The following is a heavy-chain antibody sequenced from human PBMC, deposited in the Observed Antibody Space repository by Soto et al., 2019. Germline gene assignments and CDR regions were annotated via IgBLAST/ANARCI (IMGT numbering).Heavy chain of an antibody. CDR3: ARDERRGNWNYAYYYGMDV. J-gene: IGHJ6*02. CDR2: IYYSGST. D-gene: IGHD1-7*01. V-gene: IGHV4-30-4*01. Sequence: KTSETLSLTCTVSGGSISIGDYYWSCIRQPPGKGLEWIGYIYYSGSTYYNPSLKSRVTISVDTSKNQFSLKLSSVTAADTAVYYCARDERRGNWNYAYYYGMDVWGQGTTVTVSS. CDR1: GGSISIGDYY.